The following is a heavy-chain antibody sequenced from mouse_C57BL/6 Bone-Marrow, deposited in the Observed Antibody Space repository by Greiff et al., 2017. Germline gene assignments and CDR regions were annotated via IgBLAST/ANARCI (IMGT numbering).Heavy chain of an antibody. V-gene: IGHV5-9-1*02. CDR3: TKEVDLLWYFDV. J-gene: IGHJ1*03. CDR2: ISSGGDYI. D-gene: IGHD2-1*01. Sequence: DVMLVESGEGLVKPGGSLKLSCAASGFTFSSYAMSWVRQTPEKRLEWVAYISSGGDYIYYADTVKGRFTISRDNARNTLYLQMSSLKSEDTAMYYCTKEVDLLWYFDVWGTGTTVTVSS. CDR1: GFTFSSYA.